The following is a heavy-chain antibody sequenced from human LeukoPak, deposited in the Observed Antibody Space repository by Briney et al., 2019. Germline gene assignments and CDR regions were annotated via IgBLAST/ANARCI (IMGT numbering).Heavy chain of an antibody. J-gene: IGHJ4*02. CDR3: AKVLEMATIYYFDY. V-gene: IGHV3-23*01. D-gene: IGHD5-24*01. Sequence: GGSLRLSCAASGFTLSSYAMSWVRQAPGKGLEWVSAISGSGGSTYYADSVKGRFTISRDNSKNTLYLQMNSLRAEDTAVYYCAKVLEMATIYYFDYWGQGTLVTVSS. CDR1: GFTLSSYA. CDR2: ISGSGGST.